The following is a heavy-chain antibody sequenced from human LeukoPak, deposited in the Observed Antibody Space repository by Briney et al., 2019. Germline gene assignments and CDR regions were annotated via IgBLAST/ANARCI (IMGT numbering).Heavy chain of an antibody. CDR2: ISAYNGNT. J-gene: IGHJ3*02. V-gene: IGHV1-18*04. Sequence: ASVKVSCKPSGYTFTSYGISWVRQAPGQGLEWMGWISAYNGNTNYPQKLQGRVTMTTDTSTSTAYMELRSLRSDDTAVYYCARILFDWLLADDAFDIWRQGPSLTVSS. CDR1: GYTFTSYG. D-gene: IGHD3-9*01. CDR3: ARILFDWLLADDAFDI.